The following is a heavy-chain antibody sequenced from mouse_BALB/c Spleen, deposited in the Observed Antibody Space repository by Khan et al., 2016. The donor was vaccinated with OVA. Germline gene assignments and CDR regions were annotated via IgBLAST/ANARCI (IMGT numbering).Heavy chain of an antibody. CDR3: ARDGYSPWFAY. J-gene: IGHJ3*01. D-gene: IGHD2-3*01. Sequence: VRPQQSGAELVRPGALVNLSCKASGFNIKDYYMHWVKQRPEQGLVWIGRIDPENGNTIYDPKFQGKASITSDTSSNTAYLQLSSLTSEDTAVYYCARDGYSPWFAYWGQGTLVTVSA. CDR2: IDPENGNT. V-gene: IGHV14-1*02. CDR1: GFNIKDYY.